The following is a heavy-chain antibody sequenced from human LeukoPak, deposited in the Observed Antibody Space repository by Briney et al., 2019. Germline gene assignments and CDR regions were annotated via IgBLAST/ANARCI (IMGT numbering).Heavy chain of an antibody. CDR1: GFTFRNTW. J-gene: IGHJ4*02. V-gene: IGHV3-48*04. D-gene: IGHD5-18*01. Sequence: GGSLRLYCAASGFTFRNTWMSWVRQAPGKGLEWVSYISSSSSTIYYADSVKGRFTISRDNAKNSLYLQMNSLRAEDTAVYYCARDKTAMAFDYWGQGTLVTVSS. CDR3: ARDKTAMAFDY. CDR2: ISSSSSTI.